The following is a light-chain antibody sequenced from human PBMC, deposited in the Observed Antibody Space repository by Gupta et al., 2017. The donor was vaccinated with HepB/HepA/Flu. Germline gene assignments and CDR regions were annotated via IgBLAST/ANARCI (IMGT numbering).Light chain of an antibody. CDR2: GAS. CDR1: QRFGSNF. V-gene: IGKV3/OR2-268*01. J-gene: IGKJ3*01. Sequence: EIVLTQSPATLSLSPGERSTLSCRASQRFGSNFLSWFQQKPGQAPRLLIYGASTRATGISARFSGSGSGTDFTLTISSLQPEDFAVYYCQQDYNLPFTFGPGTKVDIK. CDR3: QQDYNLPFT.